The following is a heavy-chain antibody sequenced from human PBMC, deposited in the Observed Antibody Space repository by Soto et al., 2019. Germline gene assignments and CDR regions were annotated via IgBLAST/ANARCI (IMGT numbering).Heavy chain of an antibody. Sequence: QLQLQESGPGLVKPSETLSLTCTVSGGSISSSSYYWGWIRQPPGKGLEWIGSIYYSGSTYYNPSPKSWVHISVDTSQDPFFLKLNPFAAAGPAGDYCGGPIAVDNWFGPWGPGTLVTVSS. J-gene: IGHJ5*02. D-gene: IGHD2-15*01. V-gene: IGHV4-39*01. CDR3: GGPIAVDNWFGP. CDR1: GGSISSSSYY. CDR2: IYYSGST.